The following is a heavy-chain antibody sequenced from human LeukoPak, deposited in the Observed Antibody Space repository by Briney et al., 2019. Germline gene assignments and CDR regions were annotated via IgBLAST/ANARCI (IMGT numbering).Heavy chain of an antibody. V-gene: IGHV3-20*04. CDR3: ARERGDNYYDSSGYSPEAFDI. CDR2: INWNGGST. J-gene: IGHJ3*02. Sequence: GGSLKLSCAASGFTFDDYGMSWVRQAPGKGLEWVSGINWNGGSTVYADSVKGRFTISRDNAKNSLYLQMNSLRAEDTALYYCARERGDNYYDSSGYSPEAFDIWGQGTMVTVSS. D-gene: IGHD3-22*01. CDR1: GFTFDDYG.